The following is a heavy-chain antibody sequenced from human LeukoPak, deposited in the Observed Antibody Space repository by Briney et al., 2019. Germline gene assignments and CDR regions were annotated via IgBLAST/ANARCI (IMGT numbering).Heavy chain of an antibody. V-gene: IGHV4-39*07. CDR3: ARDRCSGGSCSNSFDY. D-gene: IGHD2-15*01. CDR1: DGSISSSLYY. CDR2: IYYSGNS. J-gene: IGHJ4*02. Sequence: PSQTLSLTCTVSDGSISSSLYYWAWIRQPPGKGLEWIGNIYYSGNSYYNPSLKSRVTMSVDTSKNQFSLELSSVTAADTAVYYCARDRCSGGSCSNSFDYWGQGTLVTVSS.